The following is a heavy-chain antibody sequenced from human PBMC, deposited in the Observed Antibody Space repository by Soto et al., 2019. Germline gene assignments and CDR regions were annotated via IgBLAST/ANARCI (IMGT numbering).Heavy chain of an antibody. CDR2: IYYSGST. CDR3: ARHAAAGYYYYFDY. D-gene: IGHD6-13*01. J-gene: IGHJ4*02. V-gene: IGHV4-39*01. CDR1: GGSISSSSYY. Sequence: TVSGGSISSSSYYWGWIRQPPGKGLEWIGSIYYSGSTYYNPSLKSRVTISVDTSKNQFSLKLSSVTAADTAVYYCARHAAAGYYYYFDYWGQGTLVTVSS.